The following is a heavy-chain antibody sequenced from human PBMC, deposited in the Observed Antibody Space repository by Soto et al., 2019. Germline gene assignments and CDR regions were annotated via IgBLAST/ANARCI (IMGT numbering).Heavy chain of an antibody. J-gene: IGHJ4*02. CDR1: GYSFAGYW. CDR3: ARQIYDSDTGPNFQYYFDS. D-gene: IGHD3-22*01. CDR2: IDPSDSQT. V-gene: IGHV5-10-1*01. Sequence: GESLKISCNGSGYSFAGYWITWVRQKPWKGLEWMGRIDPSDSQTYYSPSFRGHVTISVTKSITTVFLQWSSLRASDTAMYYCARQIYDSDTGPNFQYYFDSWGQGTPVTVSS.